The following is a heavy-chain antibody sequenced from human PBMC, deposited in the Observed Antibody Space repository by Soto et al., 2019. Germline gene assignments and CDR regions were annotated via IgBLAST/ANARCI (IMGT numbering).Heavy chain of an antibody. CDR1: GFTFSNYW. V-gene: IGHV3-7*01. CDR3: ASTLTLDY. CDR2: IKQDGSDQ. Sequence: EVQLEQSGGGLVQPGGSLRLSCVASGFTFSNYWMTWVRQAPGKGLEWVAKIKQDGSDQYYVDSVKGRFTVSRDNSMNSLYLQMDSLRAEDTAVYYCASTLTLDYWGQGALVTVSS. J-gene: IGHJ4*02.